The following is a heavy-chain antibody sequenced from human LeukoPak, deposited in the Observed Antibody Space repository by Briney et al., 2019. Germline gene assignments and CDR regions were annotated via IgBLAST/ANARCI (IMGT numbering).Heavy chain of an antibody. CDR2: ISSNGGST. J-gene: IGHJ4*02. V-gene: IGHV3-64*01. CDR3: ARDGEWELPGGYYFDY. CDR1: GFTFSSYA. Sequence: QTGGSLRLSCAASGFTFSSYAMHWVRQAPGKGLEYVSAISSNGGSTYYANSVKGRFTISRDNSKNTLYLQMGSLRAEDMAVYYCARDGEWELPGGYYFDYWGQGTLVTVSS. D-gene: IGHD1-26*01.